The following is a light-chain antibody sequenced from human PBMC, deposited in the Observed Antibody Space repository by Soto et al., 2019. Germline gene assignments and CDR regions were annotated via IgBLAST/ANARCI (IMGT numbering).Light chain of an antibody. Sequence: EKVLTHSPGTVYLSPGEGSRSWWRANQSVSSYLAWYQQKPGQATRLIISGEYSRATGITDRFSGSGSETDFTITISSLEPEDFALYYCQQYGGSPITFGQGTRLEIK. J-gene: IGKJ5*01. CDR1: QSVSSY. CDR2: GEY. V-gene: IGKV3-20*01. CDR3: QQYGGSPIT.